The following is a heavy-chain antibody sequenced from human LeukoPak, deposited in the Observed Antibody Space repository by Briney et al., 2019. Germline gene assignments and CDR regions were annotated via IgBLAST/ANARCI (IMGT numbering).Heavy chain of an antibody. CDR3: AKVPYGSGTRGGFDY. CDR2: ISGSGGST. V-gene: IGHV3-23*01. Sequence: GGSLRLSCAASGFTFSGYGMSWVRQAPGKGLEWVSAISGSGGSTYYADSVKGRFTISRDNSKNTLYLQMNSLRAEDTAVYYCAKVPYGSGTRGGFDYWGQGTLVTVSS. D-gene: IGHD3-10*01. J-gene: IGHJ4*02. CDR1: GFTFSGYG.